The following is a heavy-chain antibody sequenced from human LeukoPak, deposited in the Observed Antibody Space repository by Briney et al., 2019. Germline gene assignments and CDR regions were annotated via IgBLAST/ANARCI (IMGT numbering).Heavy chain of an antibody. CDR3: VVANCGGDCSH. Sequence: GGSLRLSCEASGFTFRSYWMYWVRQAPGKGLVWVSRINSDGRSTSYADSVKGRFTISRDNAKNTLYLHMNSLGAEDTAVYYCVVANCGGDCSHWGQGTLVTVSS. D-gene: IGHD2-21*02. CDR2: INSDGRST. CDR1: GFTFRSYW. J-gene: IGHJ4*02. V-gene: IGHV3-74*01.